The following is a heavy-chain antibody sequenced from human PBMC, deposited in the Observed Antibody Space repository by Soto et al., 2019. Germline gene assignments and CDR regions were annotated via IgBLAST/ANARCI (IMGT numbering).Heavy chain of an antibody. Sequence: SETLSLTCTVSGGSISSYYWSWIRQPPGKGLEWIGYIYYSGSTNYNPPLKSRVTISVDTSKNQFSLKLSSVTAADTAVYYCARGGWADYWGQGTLVTVSS. CDR3: ARGGWADY. D-gene: IGHD6-19*01. CDR1: GGSISSYY. CDR2: IYYSGST. J-gene: IGHJ4*02. V-gene: IGHV4-59*01.